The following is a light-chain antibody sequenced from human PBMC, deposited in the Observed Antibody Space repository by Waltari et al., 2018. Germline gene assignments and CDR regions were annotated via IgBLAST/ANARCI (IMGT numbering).Light chain of an antibody. V-gene: IGKV3-15*01. CDR2: RAS. J-gene: IGKJ5*01. Sequence: EIVMTQSPATLSVSPGERAALSCRASKTINSHLAWYHLKPGQAPRLLMYRASTRATGIPARFSGSGSETEFTLTISSLQSEDFAVYSCQQYNNWPITFGQGTRLEIK. CDR3: QQYNNWPIT. CDR1: KTINSH.